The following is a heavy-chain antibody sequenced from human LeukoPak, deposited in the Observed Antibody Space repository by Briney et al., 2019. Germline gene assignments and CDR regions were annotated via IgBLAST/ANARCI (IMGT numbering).Heavy chain of an antibody. D-gene: IGHD3-22*01. V-gene: IGHV4-39*01. CDR1: GGSINNDSYY. J-gene: IGHJ4*02. CDR3: ARLRDTGGYYFYYYFDS. Sequence: SESLSLTCTVSGGSINNDSYYWGWIRQSPGKGLEWIGNIYYSGNSGNTYYNPSLKSRVTISVDTAKNQFSLNLSSVTAADTAPYYCARLRDTGGYYFYYYFDSWGLGTLVSVSS. CDR2: IYYSGNSGNT.